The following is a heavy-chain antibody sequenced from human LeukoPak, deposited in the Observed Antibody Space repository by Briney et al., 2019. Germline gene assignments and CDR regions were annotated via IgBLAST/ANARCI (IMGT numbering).Heavy chain of an antibody. CDR1: GFSFSRYW. D-gene: IGHD3-9*01. J-gene: IGHJ6*03. V-gene: IGHV3-7*01. Sequence: PGGSLRLSCAASGFSFSRYWMSWVRQAPGKGLEWVANIKQDGSEKYYVDSVKGRFTISRDNAKNSLYLQMNSLRAEDTAVYYCARDSRGILRYFDWLPSPYYYYYMDVWGKGTTVTVSS. CDR2: IKQDGSEK. CDR3: ARDSRGILRYFDWLPSPYYYYYMDV.